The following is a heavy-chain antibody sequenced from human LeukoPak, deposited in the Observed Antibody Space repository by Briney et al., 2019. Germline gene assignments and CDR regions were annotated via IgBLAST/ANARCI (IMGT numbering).Heavy chain of an antibody. CDR3: AKDGHSSGWGFDY. Sequence: GGSLRLSCAASGFTFSSYAMSWVRQAPGKGLEWVSGISGSGGSTYYADSVKGRFTISRDNSKNTLYLQMNSLRAEDTAVYYRAKDGHSSGWGFDYWGQGTLVTVSS. CDR2: ISGSGGST. J-gene: IGHJ4*02. V-gene: IGHV3-23*01. CDR1: GFTFSSYA. D-gene: IGHD6-19*01.